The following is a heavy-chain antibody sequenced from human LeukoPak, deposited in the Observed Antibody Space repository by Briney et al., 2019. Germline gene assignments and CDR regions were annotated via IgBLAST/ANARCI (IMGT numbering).Heavy chain of an antibody. V-gene: IGHV3-23*01. J-gene: IGHJ4*02. D-gene: IGHD6-6*01. Sequence: GGSLRLSCSASRFTFSSYAMSWVRQTPEKGLEWVSAITGNGGDTYSADSVKGRLTISRDNSKNTLYLQMDSLRAEDAAVYYCAKGSSSSRPYYFDYWGQGTLVTVSS. CDR1: RFTFSSYA. CDR2: ITGNGGDT. CDR3: AKGSSSSRPYYFDY.